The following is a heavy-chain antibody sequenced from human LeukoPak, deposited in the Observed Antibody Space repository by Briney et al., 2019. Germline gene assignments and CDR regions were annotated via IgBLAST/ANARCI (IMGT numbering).Heavy chain of an antibody. CDR1: GGSISSSSYY. J-gene: IGHJ4*02. V-gene: IGHV4-39*01. D-gene: IGHD1-26*01. CDR2: IYYSGST. CDR3: ACWELLDLYYFDY. Sequence: SETLSLTCTVSGGSISSSSYYWGWIRQPPGEGLEWIGSIYYSGSTYYNPSLKSRVTISVDTSKNQFSLELSSVTAADTAVYYCACWELLDLYYFDYWGQGTLVTVSS.